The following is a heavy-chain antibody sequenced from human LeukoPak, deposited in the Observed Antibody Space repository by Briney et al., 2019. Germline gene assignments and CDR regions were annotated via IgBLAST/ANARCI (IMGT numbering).Heavy chain of an antibody. Sequence: GASVKVSCKASGYTFTGYYMHWVRQAPGQGLEWMGWINPNSGGTNYAQKFQGRVTMTRDTSISTAYMELSRLRSDDTAVYYCAIPLVDTAMVIDYWGQGTLVTVSS. J-gene: IGHJ4*02. CDR1: GYTFTGYY. CDR3: AIPLVDTAMVIDY. CDR2: INPNSGGT. D-gene: IGHD5-18*01. V-gene: IGHV1-2*02.